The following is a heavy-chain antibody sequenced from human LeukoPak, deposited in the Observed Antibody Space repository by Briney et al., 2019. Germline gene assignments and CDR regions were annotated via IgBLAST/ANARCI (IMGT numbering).Heavy chain of an antibody. CDR2: ISWDGGST. J-gene: IGHJ4*02. D-gene: IGHD6-13*01. V-gene: IGHV3-43D*03. CDR1: GFTFDDYA. Sequence: GGSLRLSCAASGFTFDDYAMHWVRQAPGKVLEWVSLISWDGGSTYYADSVKGRFTISRDNGKNSLYLQMNSLRAEDTALYYCAKAPTYSSSLMDWGQGTLVTVSS. CDR3: AKAPTYSSSLMD.